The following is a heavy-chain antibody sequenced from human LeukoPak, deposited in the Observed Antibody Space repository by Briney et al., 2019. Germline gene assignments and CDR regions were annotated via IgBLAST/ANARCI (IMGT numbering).Heavy chain of an antibody. CDR1: GFTYSSYW. CDR2: INSDGSST. J-gene: IGHJ4*02. CDR3: ARGGRYSYASFDY. Sequence: PGGSLRLSCAASGFTYSSYWMHWVRQGPGKGLVWVSRINSDGSSTSYADSAKGRFTISRDNAKDTLYLQMNSLRAEDTAVYYCARGGRYSYASFDYWGQGTLVTVSS. D-gene: IGHD5-18*01. V-gene: IGHV3-74*01.